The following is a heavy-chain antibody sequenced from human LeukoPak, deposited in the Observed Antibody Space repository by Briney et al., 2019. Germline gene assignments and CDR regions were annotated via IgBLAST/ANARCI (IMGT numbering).Heavy chain of an antibody. CDR1: GYTFSSYA. CDR3: ARGRVVAATRYFDY. CDR2: INTNTGNP. Sequence: ASVKVSCKASGYTFSSYAMNWVRQAPGQGLEWMGWINTNTGNPTYAQGFTGRFVFSLDTSVSTAYLQISSLKAEDTAVYYCARGRVVAATRYFDYWGQGTLVTVSS. D-gene: IGHD2-15*01. V-gene: IGHV7-4-1*02. J-gene: IGHJ4*02.